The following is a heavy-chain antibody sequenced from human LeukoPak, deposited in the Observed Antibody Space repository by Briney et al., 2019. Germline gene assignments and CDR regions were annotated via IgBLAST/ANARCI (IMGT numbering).Heavy chain of an antibody. J-gene: IGHJ4*02. D-gene: IGHD1-14*01. CDR1: GFTFSTYS. CDR3: ATETTGRHYDY. Sequence: PGGSLRLSCAASGFTFSTYSMNWVRQAPGKGLEWVSYISSSTSTIYYADSVKGRFTISTDNANNFLYLQMNSLRAEDTAVYYCATETTGRHYDYWGEGTLLTVSS. CDR2: ISSSTSTI. V-gene: IGHV3-48*04.